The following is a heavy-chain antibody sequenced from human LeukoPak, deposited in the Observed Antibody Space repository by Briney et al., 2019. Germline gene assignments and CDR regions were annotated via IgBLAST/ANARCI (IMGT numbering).Heavy chain of an antibody. V-gene: IGHV1-2*02. Sequence: ASVKVSCKASGYTFTGYYMHWVRQAPGQGLEWMGWINPNSGRTNYAQKFQGRVTMTGDTSISTAYMELTRLTSDDTAVYYCARGTYYDSSAYSGVRLFDYWGQGALVTVSS. CDR3: ARGTYYDSSAYSGVRLFDY. J-gene: IGHJ4*02. D-gene: IGHD3-22*01. CDR2: INPNSGRT. CDR1: GYTFTGYY.